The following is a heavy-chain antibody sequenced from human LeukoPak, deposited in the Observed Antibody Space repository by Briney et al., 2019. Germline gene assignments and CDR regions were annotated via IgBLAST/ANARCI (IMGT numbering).Heavy chain of an antibody. D-gene: IGHD6-13*01. Sequence: PSETLSLTCTVSGGSISSYYWSWIRQPPGKGLEWIGYIYFSGSTNHNPSLKSRVTISVDTSRNQFSLQLSSVTAADTAVYYCARTSHPHGSSWLFDYWGQGTLVTVSS. CDR3: ARTSHPHGSSWLFDY. V-gene: IGHV4-59*01. CDR1: GGSISSYY. CDR2: IYFSGST. J-gene: IGHJ4*02.